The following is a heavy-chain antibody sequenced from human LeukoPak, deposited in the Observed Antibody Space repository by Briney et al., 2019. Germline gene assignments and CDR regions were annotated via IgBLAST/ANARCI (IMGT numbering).Heavy chain of an antibody. CDR1: GGTFSSYA. CDR3: ASLPYYDFWSGPEGMDV. V-gene: IGHV1-69*13. Sequence: ASVKVSCKASGGTFSSYAISWVRQAPGQGLEWMGGIIPIFGTANYAQKFQGRVTITADESTSTAYMELSSLRSEDTAVYYCASLPYYDFWSGPEGMDVWDQGTTVTVSS. J-gene: IGHJ6*02. CDR2: IIPIFGTA. D-gene: IGHD3-3*01.